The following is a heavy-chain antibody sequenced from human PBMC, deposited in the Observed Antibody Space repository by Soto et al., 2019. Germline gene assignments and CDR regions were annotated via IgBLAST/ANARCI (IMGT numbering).Heavy chain of an antibody. J-gene: IGHJ6*02. CDR1: GFTFSSYA. CDR2: ISSNGGST. V-gene: IGHV3-64D*08. CDR3: VNGVDWSGYYLSSGHPGMDV. Sequence: GGSLRLSCSASGFTFSSYAMHWVRQAPGKGLEYVSAISSNGGSTYYADSVKGRFTISRDNSKNTLYLQMSSLRAEDTAVYYCVNGVDWSGYYLSSGHPGMDVWGQGTTVTVSS. D-gene: IGHD3-3*01.